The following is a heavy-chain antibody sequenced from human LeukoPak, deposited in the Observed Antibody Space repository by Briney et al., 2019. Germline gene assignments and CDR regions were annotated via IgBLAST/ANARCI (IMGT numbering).Heavy chain of an antibody. V-gene: IGHV3-23*01. CDR1: GFTFSSYA. Sequence: GGSLRLSCAASGFTFSSYAMSWVRQAPGKGLEWVSAISGSGGSSYYADSVKGRFTISRDNSKNTLYLQMNSLRAEDTAVYYCAKTPTRITGTTLVAPWGQGTLVTVSS. CDR3: AKTPTRITGTTLVAP. CDR2: ISGSGGSS. J-gene: IGHJ5*02. D-gene: IGHD1-7*01.